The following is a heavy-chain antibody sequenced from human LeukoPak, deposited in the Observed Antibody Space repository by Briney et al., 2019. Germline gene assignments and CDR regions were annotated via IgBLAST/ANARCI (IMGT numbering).Heavy chain of an antibody. J-gene: IGHJ4*02. D-gene: IGHD5-18*01. CDR1: GYTFTCYY. Sequence: GASVKVSCKASGYTFTCYYMHWVRQAPGQGLEWMGWINPNSGGTNYAQKFQGRVTMTRDTSISTAYMELSRLRSDDTAVYYCARVNLLQLWLGYDYWGQGTLVTVSS. CDR2: INPNSGGT. V-gene: IGHV1-2*02. CDR3: ARVNLLQLWLGYDY.